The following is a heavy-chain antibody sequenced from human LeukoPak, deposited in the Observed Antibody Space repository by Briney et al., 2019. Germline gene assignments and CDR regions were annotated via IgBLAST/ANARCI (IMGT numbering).Heavy chain of an antibody. CDR3: AKDGGIFGVVIIEGNLDY. CDR2: ITGSGGSS. D-gene: IGHD3-3*01. J-gene: IGHJ4*02. Sequence: GGSLRLSCVTSGFMFRHYVLIWVRQAPGKGLEWVSAITGSGGSSYYSDSVKGRFTISKDNSRDTLFLQMNSLRAEDMAVYYCAKDGGIFGVVIIEGNLDYWGQGTLVTVSS. CDR1: GFMFRHYV. V-gene: IGHV3-23*01.